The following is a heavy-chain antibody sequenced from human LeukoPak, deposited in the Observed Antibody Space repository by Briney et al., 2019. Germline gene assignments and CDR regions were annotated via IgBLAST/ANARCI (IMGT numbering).Heavy chain of an antibody. J-gene: IGHJ4*02. Sequence: GGTLTLSCAASGFTFSSYSMSWVRQAQRQGLELVSSISSNSRYIYYADSMRGRFTISRDNATNSLYLQMNSLKPEDTAVYYCARVDEAAACGYWGQGTLVTVSS. CDR2: ISSNSRYI. CDR3: ARVDEAAACGY. CDR1: GFTFSSYS. V-gene: IGHV3-21*06. D-gene: IGHD6-13*01.